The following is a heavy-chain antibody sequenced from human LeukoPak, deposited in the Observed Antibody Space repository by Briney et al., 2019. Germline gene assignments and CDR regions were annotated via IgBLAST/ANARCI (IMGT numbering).Heavy chain of an antibody. J-gene: IGHJ4*02. CDR2: IYYSGST. CDR3: ARQGYSSSWTRTYYFDY. CDR1: GGSISSYY. D-gene: IGHD6-13*01. Sequence: PSETLSLTCTVSGGSISSYYWSWIRQPPGKGLEWIGYIYYSGSTNYNPSLKSRVTISVDTSKNQFSLKLSSVTAADTAVYYCARQGYSSSWTRTYYFDYWGQGTLVTVSS. V-gene: IGHV4-59*08.